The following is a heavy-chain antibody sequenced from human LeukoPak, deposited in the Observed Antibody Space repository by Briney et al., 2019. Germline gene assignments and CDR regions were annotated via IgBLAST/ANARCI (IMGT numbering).Heavy chain of an antibody. V-gene: IGHV3-64*01. J-gene: IGHJ4*02. CDR1: GFTFSSYA. CDR2: ISSNGGGT. CDR3: ARDFGGWYYFDY. Sequence: GGSLRLSCAASGFTFSSYAMHWVRQAPGKGLEYVSAISSNGGGTYYANSVKGRFTISRDNSKNTLYLQMGSLRAEDMAVYYCARDFGGWYYFDYWGQGTLVTVSS. D-gene: IGHD6-19*01.